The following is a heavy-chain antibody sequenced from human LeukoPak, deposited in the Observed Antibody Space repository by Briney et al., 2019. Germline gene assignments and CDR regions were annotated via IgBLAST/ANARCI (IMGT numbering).Heavy chain of an antibody. D-gene: IGHD2-8*01. Sequence: SSVKVSCKASGYTFTGYYMHWVRQAPGQGLEGMGRINPNSCGTNYAQKFQGRVTMTRDTPISTAYMKLSRLRADDTAAYYCARVEYCTKGVCINFDLWGQGTLVTVSS. CDR1: GYTFTGYY. CDR3: ARVEYCTKGVCINFDL. CDR2: INPNSCGT. J-gene: IGHJ4*02. V-gene: IGHV1-2*06.